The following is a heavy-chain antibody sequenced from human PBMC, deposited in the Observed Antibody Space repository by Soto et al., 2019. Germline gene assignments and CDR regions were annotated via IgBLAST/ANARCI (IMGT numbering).Heavy chain of an antibody. D-gene: IGHD3-3*01. CDR1: GGSISSGGYS. J-gene: IGHJ5*02. V-gene: IGHV4-30-2*05. CDR3: AREDITIRDWFDP. Sequence: SQTLSLTCAVSGGSISSGGYSWSWIRQPPGKGLEWIGYIYHSGSIYYNPSLKSRVTISVDTSKNQFSLKLSSVTAADTAVYYCAREDITIRDWFDPWGQGTLVTVSS. CDR2: IYHSGSI.